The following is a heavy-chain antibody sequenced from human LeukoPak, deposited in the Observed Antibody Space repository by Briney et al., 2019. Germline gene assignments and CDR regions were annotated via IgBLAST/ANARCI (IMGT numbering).Heavy chain of an antibody. Sequence: GGSLRLSCSGSGFTFPDYAMSWVRQAPGKGLEWVGFIRSRAFGGTTEYAASVKGRFTISRDDSKSIAYLQMNSLKTEDTAVYYCTRGGMYRRGSSYGDLYYYYYMDVWGKGTTVIISS. CDR2: IRSRAFGGTT. CDR3: TRGGMYRRGSSYGDLYYYYYMDV. J-gene: IGHJ6*03. V-gene: IGHV3-49*04. D-gene: IGHD5-18*01. CDR1: GFTFPDYA.